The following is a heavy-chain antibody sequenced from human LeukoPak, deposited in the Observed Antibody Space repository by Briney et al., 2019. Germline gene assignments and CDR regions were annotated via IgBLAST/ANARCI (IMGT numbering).Heavy chain of an antibody. CDR3: AREWSQGH. J-gene: IGHJ4*02. Sequence: GGSLRLSCAASGFSFSGYGMHWVRQAPGKGLEWVSVLSYDGISQYYVDSVKGRFTISRDNAKNSLYLQMNSLRAEDTAVYYCAREWSQGHWGQGTLVTVSS. V-gene: IGHV3-30*03. CDR2: LSYDGISQ. D-gene: IGHD3-3*01. CDR1: GFSFSGYG.